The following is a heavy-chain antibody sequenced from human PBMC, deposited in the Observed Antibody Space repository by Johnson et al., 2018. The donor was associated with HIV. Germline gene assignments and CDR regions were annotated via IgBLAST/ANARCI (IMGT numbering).Heavy chain of an antibody. CDR3: ARPYSSSWYEPRDAFDI. Sequence: VQLVESGGGLVQPGGSLRLSCADSVFTFSGFWMHWVRQAPGKGLEWVSGLNWNGSSPGYADSVKGRFAISRDNAKNSLYMQMNSLRAEDTAVYYCARPYSSSWYEPRDAFDIWGQGTMVTVSS. V-gene: IGHV3-74*01. CDR1: VFTFSGFW. CDR2: LNWNGSSP. J-gene: IGHJ3*02. D-gene: IGHD6-13*01.